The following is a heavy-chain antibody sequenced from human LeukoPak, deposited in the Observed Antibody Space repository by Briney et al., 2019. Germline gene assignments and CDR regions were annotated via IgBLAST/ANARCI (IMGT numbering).Heavy chain of an antibody. CDR2: IIPIFGTA. V-gene: IGHV1-69*13. D-gene: IGHD1-7*01. CDR1: GGTFSSYA. Sequence: SVKVSCKASGGTFSSYAISWVRQAPGQGLEWMGGIIPIFGTANYAQKFQGRVTITADESTSTAYMELSSLRSEDTAVYYCARGGVPNWNSYYYYYGMDVWGQGTTVTVSS. CDR3: ARGGVPNWNSYYYYYGMDV. J-gene: IGHJ6*02.